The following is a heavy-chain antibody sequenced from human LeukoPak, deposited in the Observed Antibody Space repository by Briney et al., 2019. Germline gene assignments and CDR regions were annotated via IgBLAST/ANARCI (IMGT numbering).Heavy chain of an antibody. D-gene: IGHD1-26*01. CDR1: GFPFSSYW. V-gene: IGHV3-74*01. Sequence: GGSLRLSCAASGFPFSSYWMHWVRQAPGKGLVWVSRINIDGSSTNYADSVKGRFTISRDNAKNTLYLQMDSLRAEDTAVYYCARSLGGAYDYWGQGTLVTVSS. CDR3: ARSLGGAYDY. J-gene: IGHJ4*02. CDR2: INIDGSST.